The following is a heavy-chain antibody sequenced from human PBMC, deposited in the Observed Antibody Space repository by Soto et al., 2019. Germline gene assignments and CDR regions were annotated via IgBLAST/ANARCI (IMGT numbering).Heavy chain of an antibody. CDR3: TARTVT. CDR2: IKSKTDGGTT. V-gene: IGHV3-15*01. CDR1: GFTFSNAW. J-gene: IGHJ5*02. Sequence: GGSLRLSCAASGFTFSNAWMSWVRQPPGKGLEWGGRIKSKTDGGTTDYAAPEKGRFTISRDDSKNTVYLQMNSLKTEDTAVSYCTARTVTWGQGTMVTVSS. D-gene: IGHD1-1*01.